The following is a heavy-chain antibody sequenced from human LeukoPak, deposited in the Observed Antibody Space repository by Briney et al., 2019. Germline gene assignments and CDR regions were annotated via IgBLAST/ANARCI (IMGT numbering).Heavy chain of an antibody. CDR2: INPNSGGT. D-gene: IGHD6-19*01. CDR3: AIADSSGWYSLDY. CDR1: GYTFTGYY. Sequence: ASVKVSCKASGYTFTGYYMHWVRQAPGQGLEWMGWINPNSGGTIYAQKFQGRVTMTEDTSTDTAYMELSSLRSEDTAVYYCAIADSSGWYSLDYWGQGTLVTVSS. J-gene: IGHJ4*02. V-gene: IGHV1-2*02.